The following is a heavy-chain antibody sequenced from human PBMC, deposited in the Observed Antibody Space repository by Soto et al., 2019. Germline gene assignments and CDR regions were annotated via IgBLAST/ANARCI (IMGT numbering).Heavy chain of an antibody. Sequence: GGSLRLSCAASGFTLNNYFMSWVRQAPGKGLEWVANINYADSVKGRFTISRDNAKNTLYLQMNILRVEDTAVYFCATAGNYRFDNWGLGTLVTVSS. V-gene: IGHV3-7*01. CDR2: I. CDR1: GFTLNNYF. J-gene: IGHJ4*02. D-gene: IGHD1-1*01. CDR3: ATAGNYRFDN.